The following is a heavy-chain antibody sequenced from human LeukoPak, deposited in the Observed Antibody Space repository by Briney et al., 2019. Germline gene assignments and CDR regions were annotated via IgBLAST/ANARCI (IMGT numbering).Heavy chain of an antibody. Sequence: GGSLRLSCAASGFTFSSYGMNWVRQAPGKGLEWVSYISSSSSTIYYADSVKGRFTISRDNAKNSLYLQMNSLRAEDTAVYYCASIWAIFGVVTSDAFDIWGQGTMVTVSS. J-gene: IGHJ3*02. V-gene: IGHV3-48*04. CDR1: GFTFSSYG. CDR2: ISSSSSTI. D-gene: IGHD3-3*01. CDR3: ASIWAIFGVVTSDAFDI.